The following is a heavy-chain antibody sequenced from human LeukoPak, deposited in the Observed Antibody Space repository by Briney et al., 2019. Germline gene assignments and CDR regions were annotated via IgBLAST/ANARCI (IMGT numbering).Heavy chain of an antibody. Sequence: EASVKVSCKASGYTFTGYYMHWVRQAPGQGLEWMGWINPNSGGTNYAQKFQGRVTMTRDTSISTAYMELSRLRSDDTAVYYCARGSRYYSSSWPAYDYWGQGTLVTVSS. J-gene: IGHJ4*02. CDR1: GYTFTGYY. CDR3: ARGSRYYSSSWPAYDY. CDR2: INPNSGGT. V-gene: IGHV1-2*02. D-gene: IGHD6-13*01.